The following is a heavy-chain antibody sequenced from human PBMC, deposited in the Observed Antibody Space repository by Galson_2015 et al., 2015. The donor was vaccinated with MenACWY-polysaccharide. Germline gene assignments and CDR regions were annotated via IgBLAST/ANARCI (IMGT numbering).Heavy chain of an antibody. J-gene: IGHJ6*02. CDR2: IRYDGRDK. CDR3: ARTYCSRTTCYGMDV. D-gene: IGHD2/OR15-2a*01. CDR1: GFTFSSYG. V-gene: IGHV3-30*02. Sequence: SLRLSCAASGFTFSSYGMHWVRQAPGKGLKWVAFIRYDGRDKYYADSVKGRFTLSRDNSKNTLYLQMDSLRAEDTAVYYCARTYCSRTTCYGMDVWGQGTTVTVSS.